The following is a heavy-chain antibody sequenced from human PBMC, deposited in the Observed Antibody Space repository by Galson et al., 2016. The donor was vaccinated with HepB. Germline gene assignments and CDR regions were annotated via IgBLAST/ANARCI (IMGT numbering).Heavy chain of an antibody. D-gene: IGHD5-18*01. V-gene: IGHV3-23*01. J-gene: IGHJ3*02. CDR3: AKPRRYNHDALHI. Sequence: SLRLSCAASGFPFTTSALNWVRQAPGKGLQWVSFISGSGTTTFYTDSVKGRFTISRDNSKNMLYLQMASLGAEDTAVYSCAKPRRYNHDALHIWGQGTMVTVSS. CDR1: GFPFTTSA. CDR2: ISGSGTTT.